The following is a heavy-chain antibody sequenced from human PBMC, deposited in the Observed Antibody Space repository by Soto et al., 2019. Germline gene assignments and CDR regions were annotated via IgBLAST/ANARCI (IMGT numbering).Heavy chain of an antibody. V-gene: IGHV1-18*01. Sequence: QVHLVQSGAEVKKPGASVKVSCKGSGYAFTTYGITWVRQAPGQGLEWMGWISAHKGNTNYAQKLQGRVTVTRDTSTSTAYMELRSLRSDVPAVYYCARGRYGDYWGQGALVTVSS. CDR3: ARGRYGDY. D-gene: IGHD1-1*01. J-gene: IGHJ4*02. CDR1: GYAFTTYG. CDR2: ISAHKGNT.